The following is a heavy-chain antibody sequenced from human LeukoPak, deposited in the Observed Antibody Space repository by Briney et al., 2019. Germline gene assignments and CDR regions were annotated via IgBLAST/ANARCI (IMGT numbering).Heavy chain of an antibody. CDR1: GGSISSSSYY. CDR2: IYYSGST. V-gene: IGHV4-39*01. CDR3: ARSHYDILTGYYTGFDP. D-gene: IGHD3-9*01. Sequence: PSETLSLTCTVSGGSISSSSYYWGWIRQPPGKGLEWIGSIYYSGSTYYNPSLKSRVTISVDTSKNQFSLKLSSVTAADTAVYYCARSHYDILTGYYTGFDPWGQGTLVTVSS. J-gene: IGHJ5*02.